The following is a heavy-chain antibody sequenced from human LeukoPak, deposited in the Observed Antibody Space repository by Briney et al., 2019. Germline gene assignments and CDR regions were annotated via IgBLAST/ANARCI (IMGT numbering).Heavy chain of an antibody. V-gene: IGHV3-74*01. Sequence: GGSLRLSCAASGFTFSSYWMHWVRQAPGKGLVWVSRIKSDGSSTTYADSVKGRFTISRDNAKNTLYLQMNSLRVEDTAVYYCARRVAALDAFDIWGQGTMVTVSS. J-gene: IGHJ3*02. CDR3: ARRVAALDAFDI. CDR1: GFTFSSYW. CDR2: IKSDGSST. D-gene: IGHD2-15*01.